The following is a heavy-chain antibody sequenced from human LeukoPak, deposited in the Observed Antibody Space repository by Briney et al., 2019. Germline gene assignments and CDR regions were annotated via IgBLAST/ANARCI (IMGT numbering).Heavy chain of an antibody. D-gene: IGHD3-3*01. J-gene: IGHJ5*02. Sequence: SETLSLTCTVSGGSISSYYWSWIRQPAGKGLEWIGRIYTSGSTNYNPSLKSRVTMSVDTSKNQFSLKLSSVTAADTAVYYCARDERLFGKGYNWFDPWGQGTLVTVSS. CDR3: ARDERLFGKGYNWFDP. CDR2: IYTSGST. V-gene: IGHV4-4*07. CDR1: GGSISSYY.